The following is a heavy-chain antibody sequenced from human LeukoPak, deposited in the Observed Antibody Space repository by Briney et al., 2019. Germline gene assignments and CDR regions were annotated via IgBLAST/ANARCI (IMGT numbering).Heavy chain of an antibody. CDR3: ARSPTFRGWFDP. CDR1: GFTFSSYW. CDR2: ISISGSTI. V-gene: IGHV3-48*04. D-gene: IGHD2/OR15-2a*01. J-gene: IGHJ5*02. Sequence: GGSLRLSCAASGFTFSSYWMSWVRQAPGKGLEWVSYISISGSTIYYADSVKGRFTISRDNAKNSLYLQVNSLRAEDTAVYYCARSPTFRGWFDPWGQGTLVTVSS.